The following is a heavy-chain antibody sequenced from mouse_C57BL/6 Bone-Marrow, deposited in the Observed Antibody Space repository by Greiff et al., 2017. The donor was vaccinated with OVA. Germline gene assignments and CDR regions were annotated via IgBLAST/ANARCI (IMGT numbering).Heavy chain of an antibody. V-gene: IGHV1-59*01. Sequence: QVQLQQPGAALVRPGTSVTLSCKASGYTFTRYWMHWVKQRPGQGLEWIGVLDPSDSYTNYTQKFKGKATLTVDTSSSTAYMQLSSLTSEDSAVYYCASIYYESFYAMDYGGQGTSVTVAA. CDR3: ASIYYESFYAMDY. CDR1: GYTFTRYW. CDR2: LDPSDSYT. J-gene: IGHJ4*01. D-gene: IGHD2-4*01.